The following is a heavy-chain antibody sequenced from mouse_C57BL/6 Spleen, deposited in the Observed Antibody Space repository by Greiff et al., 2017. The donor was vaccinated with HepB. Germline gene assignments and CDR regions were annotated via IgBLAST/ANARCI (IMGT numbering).Heavy chain of an antibody. CDR3: ARHDDCDEAWFAY. Sequence: EVQLVESGGGLVQPGGSLKLSCAASGFTFSDYYMYWVRQTPEKRLEWVAYISNGGGSTYYPDTVKGRFTISRDNAKNTLYLQMSRLKSEDTAMYYCARHDDCDEAWFAYWGQGTLVTVSA. V-gene: IGHV5-12*01. CDR2: ISNGGGST. CDR1: GFTFSDYY. J-gene: IGHJ3*01. D-gene: IGHD2-4*01.